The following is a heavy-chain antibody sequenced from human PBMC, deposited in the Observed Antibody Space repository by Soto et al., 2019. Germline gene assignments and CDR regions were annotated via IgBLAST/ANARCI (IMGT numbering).Heavy chain of an antibody. CDR2: IDNSGST. CDR3: ARAPSGSYSDY. Sequence: SETLSLTCTVSGGSISTYYWTWIRQPPGKGLEWIGYIDNSGSTNSNTSSKSRVTISADKSKNQFSLKLTSVTAADTAVYYCARAPSGSYSDYWGQGTLVTVSS. V-gene: IGHV4-59*01. J-gene: IGHJ4*02. CDR1: GGSISTYY. D-gene: IGHD1-26*01.